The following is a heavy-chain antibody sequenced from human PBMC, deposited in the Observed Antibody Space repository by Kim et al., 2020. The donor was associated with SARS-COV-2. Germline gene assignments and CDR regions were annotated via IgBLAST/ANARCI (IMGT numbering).Heavy chain of an antibody. Sequence: ASVKVSCKASGYTFTSYGISWVRQAPGQGLEWMGWITSYNGNTNYAQKFPGRVTMTTDTSTSTVYMEVRSLRSDDTAVYYGARDSYIVSRTGPTLHYGMDVWGQGTTVTVSS. V-gene: IGHV1-18*01. D-gene: IGHD5-12*01. CDR2: ITSYNGNT. CDR3: ARDSYIVSRTGPTLHYGMDV. J-gene: IGHJ6*02. CDR1: GYTFTSYG.